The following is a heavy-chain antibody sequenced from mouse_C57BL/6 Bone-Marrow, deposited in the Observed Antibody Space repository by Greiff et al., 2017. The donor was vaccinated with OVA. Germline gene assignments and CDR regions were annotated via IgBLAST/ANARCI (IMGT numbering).Heavy chain of an antibody. CDR2: IDPEDDET. D-gene: IGHD2-3*01. CDR1: GFNIKDYY. J-gene: IGHJ2*01. V-gene: IGHV14-2*01. Sequence: EVQLQQSGAELVKPGASVKLSCTASGFNIKDYYMHWVKQRTEQGLEWIGRIDPEDDETKYAPKFQGKATVTADTSSNTAYLQLSSLTSEDTAVYYCARDGYYVDYWGQGTTLTVSS. CDR3: ARDGYYVDY.